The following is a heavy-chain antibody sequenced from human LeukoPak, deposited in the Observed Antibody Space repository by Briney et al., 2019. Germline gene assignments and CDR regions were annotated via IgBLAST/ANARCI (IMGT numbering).Heavy chain of an antibody. J-gene: IGHJ6*03. V-gene: IGHV3-53*01. Sequence: GGSLRLSCPASGSTVSSNYMSWVRQAPGKGLEWVSVIYSGGSTYYAASVKGRFTISRDNSKNTLYLQMNSLRAEDTPVFYCARVEYSSSSRGYYYYYMDVWGKGTTVTVSS. CDR1: GSTVSSNY. CDR2: IYSGGST. CDR3: ARVEYSSSSRGYYYYYMDV. D-gene: IGHD6-6*01.